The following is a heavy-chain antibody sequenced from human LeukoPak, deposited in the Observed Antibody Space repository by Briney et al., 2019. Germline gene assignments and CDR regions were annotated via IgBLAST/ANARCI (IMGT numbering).Heavy chain of an antibody. CDR1: GFTFSSYA. CDR3: AKDGYYASRNAPSYFDY. J-gene: IGHJ4*02. CDR2: ISGSGDGT. D-gene: IGHD3-10*01. Sequence: PGGSLRLSCAASGFTFSSYAMSWVRQAPGKGLEWVSGISGSGDGTYYADSVKGRFTISRDDSKNTLFLQMNSLKAEDTAIYYCAKDGYYASRNAPSYFDYWGQGTLVTVSS. V-gene: IGHV3-23*01.